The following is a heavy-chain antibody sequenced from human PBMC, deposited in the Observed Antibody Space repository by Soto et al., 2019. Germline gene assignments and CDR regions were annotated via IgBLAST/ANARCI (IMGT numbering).Heavy chain of an antibody. CDR2: INPSGGST. CDR1: GYTFTSYY. V-gene: IGHV1-46*01. Sequence: ASVKVSCKASGYTFTSYYMHWVRQAPGQGLEWMGIINPSGGSTSYAQKFQGRVTMTRDTSTSTVYMELSSLRSEDTAVYYCAREWSYDILTGHNWFDPWGQGTLVTVSS. CDR3: AREWSYDILTGHNWFDP. D-gene: IGHD3-9*01. J-gene: IGHJ5*02.